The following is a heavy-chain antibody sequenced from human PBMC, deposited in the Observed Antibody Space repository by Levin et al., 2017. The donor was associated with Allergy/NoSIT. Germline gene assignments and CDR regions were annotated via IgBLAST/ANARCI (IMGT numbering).Heavy chain of an antibody. CDR2: ITSDGNNK. CDR3: ASRGDMDA. Sequence: GESLKISCEASGLSFSSFGMHWVRQAPGKGLEWVALITSDGNNKYLADSVKGRFSVSRDNSKNTLYLQMNRLRAEDMAVYYCASRGDMDAWGQGTTVTVSS. J-gene: IGHJ6*02. CDR1: GLSFSSFG. V-gene: IGHV3-30*03.